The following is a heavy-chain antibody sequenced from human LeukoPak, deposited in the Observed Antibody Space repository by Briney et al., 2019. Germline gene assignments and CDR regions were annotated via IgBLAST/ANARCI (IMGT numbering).Heavy chain of an antibody. CDR3: ARGRDGYNFLNRGEYYYFDY. J-gene: IGHJ4*02. CDR1: GGSVSDYY. V-gene: IGHV4-59*08. D-gene: IGHD5-24*01. CDR2: IYYTGST. Sequence: PSETLPLTCTISGGSVSDYYWSWIRQSPGKGLEWIGYIYYTGSTTYNPSLKSRVTMSADTSKNQFSLKLNSVTAADTAVYYCARGRDGYNFLNRGEYYYFDYWGQGTLVTVSS.